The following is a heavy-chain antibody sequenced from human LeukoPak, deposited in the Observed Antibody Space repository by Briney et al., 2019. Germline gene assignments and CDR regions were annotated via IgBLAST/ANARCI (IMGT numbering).Heavy chain of an antibody. CDR3: ARDSDFGLHGY. CDR1: GYTFASYY. CDR2: INPSGGST. V-gene: IGHV1-46*01. J-gene: IGHJ4*02. Sequence: ASVKVSCNASGYTFASYYMHWVRQAPGQGLEWMGIINPSGGSTSYAQKFQGRVTMTRDTSTSTVYMELSSLRSEDTAVYYCARDSDFGLHGYWGQGTLVTVSS. D-gene: IGHD5-24*01.